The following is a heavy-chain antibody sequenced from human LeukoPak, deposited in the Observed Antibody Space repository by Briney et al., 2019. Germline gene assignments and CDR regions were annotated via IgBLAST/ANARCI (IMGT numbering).Heavy chain of an antibody. V-gene: IGHV3-33*08. CDR3: ARDHIPSSSGWFDP. Sequence: GGSLRLSCAASGFTFSSYAMSWVRQAPGKGLEWVAVIWHDGSNKYYADSVKGRFTISRDNSKNTLYPQMNSLRAEDTGVYYCARDHIPSSSGWFDPWGQGTLVTVSS. J-gene: IGHJ5*02. CDR2: IWHDGSNK. CDR1: GFTFSSYA. D-gene: IGHD6-6*01.